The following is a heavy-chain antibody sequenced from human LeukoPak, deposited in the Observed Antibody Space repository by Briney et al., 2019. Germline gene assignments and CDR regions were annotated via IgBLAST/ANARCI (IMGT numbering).Heavy chain of an antibody. CDR3: AREIRKTSYYYDSSGYEY. J-gene: IGHJ4*02. CDR2: ISAYNGNT. V-gene: IGHV1-18*04. Sequence: GASVKVSCKASGYTFSGYYIHWVRQAPGQGLEWMGWISAYNGNTNYAQKLQGRVTMTTDTSTSTAYMELRSLRSDDTAVYYCAREIRKTSYYYDSSGYEYWGQGTLVTVSS. CDR1: GYTFSGYY. D-gene: IGHD3-22*01.